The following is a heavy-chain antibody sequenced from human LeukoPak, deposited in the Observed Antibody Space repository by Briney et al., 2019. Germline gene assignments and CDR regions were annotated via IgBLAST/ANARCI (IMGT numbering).Heavy chain of an antibody. CDR3: ARGPHLSRTSRLVDY. J-gene: IGHJ4*02. V-gene: IGHV4-38-2*02. Sequence: SETLSLTCTVSGYSISSGYYWGWIRQPPGQGLEWIGIIYHSGSTYYNPSLKSRVTISVDTSKNQFSLQLSSVTAADTGVYDCARGPHLSRTSRLVDYWGQGTLVTVSS. D-gene: IGHD2-2*01. CDR2: IYHSGST. CDR1: GYSISSGYY.